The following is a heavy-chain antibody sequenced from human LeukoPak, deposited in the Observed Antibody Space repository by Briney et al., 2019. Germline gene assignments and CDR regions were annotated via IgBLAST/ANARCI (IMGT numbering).Heavy chain of an antibody. J-gene: IGHJ4*02. V-gene: IGHV4-59*08. CDR2: IYYSGST. Sequence: PSETLSLTCTVSGGSISSYYWSWIRQPPGKGLEWIGYIYYSGSTNYNPSLKSRVTISVDTSKNQFSLKLSSVTAADTAVYYCARHFSSGWSPPYYFDYWGQGTLVTVSS. CDR3: ARHFSSGWSPPYYFDY. D-gene: IGHD6-19*01. CDR1: GGSISSYY.